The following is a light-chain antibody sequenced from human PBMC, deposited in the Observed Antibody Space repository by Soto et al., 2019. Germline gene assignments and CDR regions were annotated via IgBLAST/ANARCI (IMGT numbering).Light chain of an antibody. J-gene: IGKJ1*01. CDR2: DAS. V-gene: IGKV1-5*01. Sequence: DTPMTQSPSTLSASVGDRVTITCRASQSISSWLAWYQQKPGKAPKVLIYDASSLESGVPSRFSGSGSGTEFTLTISSLQPDDFVTYYCQQYNTYPWTFGQGTKVEIK. CDR1: QSISSW. CDR3: QQYNTYPWT.